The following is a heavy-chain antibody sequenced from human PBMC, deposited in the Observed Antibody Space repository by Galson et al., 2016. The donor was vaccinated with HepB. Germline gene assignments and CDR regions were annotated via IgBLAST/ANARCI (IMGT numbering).Heavy chain of an antibody. Sequence: SLRLSCAASGFNFRSYSMNWVRQAPGKGLEWLSYISISSSTIYYADSVKGRFTISRDNAKNSLYLQMNSLRTEDTAFYYCAKDSHDASGYLFDYWGQGALVTVSS. CDR2: ISISSSTI. J-gene: IGHJ4*02. CDR3: AKDSHDASGYLFDY. D-gene: IGHD3-22*01. CDR1: GFNFRSYS. V-gene: IGHV3-48*04.